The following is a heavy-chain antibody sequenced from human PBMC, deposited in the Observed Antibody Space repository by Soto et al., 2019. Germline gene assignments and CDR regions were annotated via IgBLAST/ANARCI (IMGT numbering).Heavy chain of an antibody. CDR2: IWYDGSNK. V-gene: IGHV3-33*01. J-gene: IGHJ3*02. Sequence: HPGGSMRLSCAASGFTFSSYGMHWVRQAPGKGLEWVAVIWYDGSNKYYADSVKGRFTISRDNSKNTLYLQMNSLRAEDTAVYYCAREVRLVRDAFDIWGQGTMVTVSS. D-gene: IGHD6-19*01. CDR1: GFTFSSYG. CDR3: AREVRLVRDAFDI.